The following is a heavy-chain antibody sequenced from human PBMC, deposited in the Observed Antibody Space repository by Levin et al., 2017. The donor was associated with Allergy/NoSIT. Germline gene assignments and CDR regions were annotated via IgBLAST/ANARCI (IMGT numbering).Heavy chain of an antibody. CDR3: ARGPATKLLWFGELLWDYYFDY. CDR2: ISAYNGNT. D-gene: IGHD3-10*01. CDR1: GYTFTSYG. J-gene: IGHJ4*02. Sequence: AGESLKISCKASGYTFTSYGISWVRQAPGQGLEWMGWISAYNGNTNYAQKLQGRVTMTTDTSTSTAYMELRSLRSDDTAVYYCARGPATKLLWFGELLWDYYFDYWGQGTLVTVSS. V-gene: IGHV1-18*01.